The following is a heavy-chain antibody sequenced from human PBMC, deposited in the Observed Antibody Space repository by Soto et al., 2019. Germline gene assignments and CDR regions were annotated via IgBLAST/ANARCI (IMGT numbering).Heavy chain of an antibody. J-gene: IGHJ6*02. CDR1: GFTFSSYG. D-gene: IGHD1-1*01. V-gene: IGHV3-30*03. CDR2: MSYDGSDQ. CDR3: ARDRLRYNWNDFPYYYYGMDV. Sequence: HPGGSLRLSCAASGFTFSSYGMYWVRQAPGKGLEWVARMSYDGSDQFYGDSVKGRFTISRDNSKNTLYLQMNSLRTEDTAVYYCARDRLRYNWNDFPYYYYGMDVWGQGTTVTVSS.